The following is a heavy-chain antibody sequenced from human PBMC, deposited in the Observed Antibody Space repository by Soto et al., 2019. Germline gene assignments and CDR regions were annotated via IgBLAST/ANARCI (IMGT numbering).Heavy chain of an antibody. V-gene: IGHV3-23*01. D-gene: IGHD2-2*01. J-gene: IGHJ4*02. CDR2: MSGNGGSR. CDR1: GFTFSSYA. Sequence: GGSLRLSCGASGFTFSSYAMSWVRQAPGKGLEWVSTMSGNGGSRYYADSVKGRFTISRDNSKNTLYLQMNSLRAEDTVVYYCAKQKGVPAAPFDYWGQGTLVTVSS. CDR3: AKQKGVPAAPFDY.